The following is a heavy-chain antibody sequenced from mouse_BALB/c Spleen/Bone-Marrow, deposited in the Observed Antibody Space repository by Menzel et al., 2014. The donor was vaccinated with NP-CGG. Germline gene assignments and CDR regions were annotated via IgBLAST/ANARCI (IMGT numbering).Heavy chain of an antibody. Sequence: QVQLQQSGAELAKPGASLRMSCKASGYTFTSYWMHWVKQRPGQGLEWIGYINPSTDYTEYNQKFKDKATLTADKSSSTAFMQLSSLTSEDSAVYYCAGRAHGGSYGFAYWGQGTLVTVSA. CDR3: AGRAHGGSYGFAY. CDR1: GYTFTSYW. D-gene: IGHD1-1*02. CDR2: INPSTDYT. V-gene: IGHV1-7*01. J-gene: IGHJ3*01.